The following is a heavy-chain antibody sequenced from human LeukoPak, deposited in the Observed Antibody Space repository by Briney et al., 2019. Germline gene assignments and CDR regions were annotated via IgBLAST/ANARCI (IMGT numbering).Heavy chain of an antibody. Sequence: ASVKVSCKASGGTFSSYAISWVRQAPGQGLEWMGGIIPIFGTANYAQKFQGRVSITADESTSTAYMELSSLRSEDTAVYYCARAEYDFWSGYFDYWGQGTLVTVSS. D-gene: IGHD3-3*01. CDR1: GGTFSSYA. CDR2: IIPIFGTA. V-gene: IGHV1-69*01. J-gene: IGHJ4*02. CDR3: ARAEYDFWSGYFDY.